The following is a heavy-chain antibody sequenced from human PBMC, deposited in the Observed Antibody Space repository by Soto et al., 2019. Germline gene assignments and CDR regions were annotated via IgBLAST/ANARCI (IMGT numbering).Heavy chain of an antibody. V-gene: IGHV1-2*02. CDR1: GYTFSDYY. CDR2: MNPNSGDT. J-gene: IGHJ6*03. CDR3: ARESGGATATLDYYYFYMDV. Sequence: QVQLVQSGAEVKKPGASVTVSCKASGYTFSDYYLHWVRQAPGQGPEWMGWMNPNSGDTKYAQKFQGGVTMTRDTSVRTAFMELNWLKSDDTAVYYCARESGGATATLDYYYFYMDVWGKGTTVTVSS. D-gene: IGHD1-26*01.